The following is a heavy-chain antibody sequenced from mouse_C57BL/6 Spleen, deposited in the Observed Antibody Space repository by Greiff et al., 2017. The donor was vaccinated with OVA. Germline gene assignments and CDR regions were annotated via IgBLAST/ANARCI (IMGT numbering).Heavy chain of an antibody. D-gene: IGHD1-1*01. CDR3: AVCYGGDYAMDY. CDR2: INPSSGYT. Sequence: VQLQQSGAELARPGASVKMSCKASGYTFTSYTMHWVKQRPGQGLEWIGYINPSSGYTKYNQKFKDKATLTADKSSSTAYMQLSSLTSEDSAVYYCAVCYGGDYAMDYWGQGTSVTVSS. J-gene: IGHJ4*01. V-gene: IGHV1-4*01. CDR1: GYTFTSYT.